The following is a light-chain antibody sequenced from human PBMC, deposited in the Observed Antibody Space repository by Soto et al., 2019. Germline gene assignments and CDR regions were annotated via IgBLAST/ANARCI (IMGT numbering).Light chain of an antibody. CDR1: QSISSW. J-gene: IGKJ2*01. V-gene: IGKV1-5*03. CDR2: KAS. Sequence: DLHMTHSPSTLSASVGDRVTITCRASQSISSWLAWYQQKPGKAPKLLIYKASSLESGVPSRFSGSGSGTEFTLTISSLQPDDFATYYCQQYNSYPYTFGQGTKVDIK. CDR3: QQYNSYPYT.